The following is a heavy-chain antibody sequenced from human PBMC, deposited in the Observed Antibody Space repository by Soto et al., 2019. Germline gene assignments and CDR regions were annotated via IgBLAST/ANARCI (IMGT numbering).Heavy chain of an antibody. CDR2: ISYDGSNK. D-gene: IGHD6-19*01. CDR3: AKDLGHGQWGFTFDY. V-gene: IGHV3-30*18. CDR1: GFTFSSYG. J-gene: IGHJ4*02. Sequence: GGSLRLSCAASGFTFSSYGVHWVRQAPGKGLEWVAVISYDGSNKYYADSVKGRFTISSDNSKNTLYLQMNSLRAEDTAVYYCAKDLGHGQWGFTFDYWGQGTLVTVSS.